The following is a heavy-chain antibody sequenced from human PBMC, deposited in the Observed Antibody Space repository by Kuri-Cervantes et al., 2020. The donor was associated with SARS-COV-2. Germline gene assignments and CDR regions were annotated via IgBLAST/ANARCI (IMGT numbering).Heavy chain of an antibody. CDR2: IYYSGST. CDR1: GGSISSSSYY. CDR3: ARRGLSDYGDLRAGSAFDI. J-gene: IGHJ3*02. Sequence: GSLRLSCTVSGGSISSSSYYWGWIRQPPGKGLEWIGSIYYSGSTYYNPSLKSRVTISVDTSKNQFSLKLSSVTAADTAVYYCARRGLSDYGDLRAGSAFDIWGQGTMVTVSS. V-gene: IGHV4-39*01. D-gene: IGHD4-17*01.